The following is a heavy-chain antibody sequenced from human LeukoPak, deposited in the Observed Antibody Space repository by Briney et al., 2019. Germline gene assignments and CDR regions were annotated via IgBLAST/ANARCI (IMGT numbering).Heavy chain of an antibody. J-gene: IGHJ3*02. CDR2: IRAGGGST. V-gene: IGHV3-23*01. Sequence: GGSLRLSCAASGFTFSSYAMSWVRQAPGEGLEWVSGIRAGGGSTYYADSVKGRFTISRDNSKNTLYLQLNSLTAEDTAVYYCARHRSGGSQDDAFDIWGQGTMVTVSS. D-gene: IGHD2-15*01. CDR1: GFTFSSYA. CDR3: ARHRSGGSQDDAFDI.